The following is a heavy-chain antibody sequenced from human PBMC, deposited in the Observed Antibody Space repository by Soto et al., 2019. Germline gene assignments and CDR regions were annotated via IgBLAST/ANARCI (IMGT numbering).Heavy chain of an antibody. CDR3: ATYTAYAKCYLDF. Sequence: SETLSLTCAVSGVSITTTGYSWSWIRQPPGKGLEWIGYIYPSGTIFYNPSLNSRVTISIDTSNNQFSLRLSSVSAADTAVYFCATYTAYAKCYLDFWGRGALVTVSS. D-gene: IGHD2-21*02. CDR2: IYPSGTI. J-gene: IGHJ4*02. CDR1: GVSITTTGYS. V-gene: IGHV4-30-2*01.